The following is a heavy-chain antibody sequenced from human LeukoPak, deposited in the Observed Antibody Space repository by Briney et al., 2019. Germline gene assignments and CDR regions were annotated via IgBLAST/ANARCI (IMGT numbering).Heavy chain of an antibody. J-gene: IGHJ3*02. Sequence: ASVKVSCKASGYTFTSYDINWVRQATGQGIEWMGWMNPNSGNTGYAQKFQGRVTMTRNTSISTAYMELSSLRSEDTAVYYCARASTLEPRIVGASGAFDIWGQGTMVTVSS. CDR1: GYTFTSYD. CDR2: MNPNSGNT. V-gene: IGHV1-8*01. CDR3: ARASTLEPRIVGASGAFDI. D-gene: IGHD1-26*01.